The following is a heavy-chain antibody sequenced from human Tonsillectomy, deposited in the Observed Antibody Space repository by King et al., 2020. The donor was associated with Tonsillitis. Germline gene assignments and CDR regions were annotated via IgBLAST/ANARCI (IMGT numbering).Heavy chain of an antibody. CDR1: GGSMNNYF. J-gene: IGHJ4*02. Sequence: QLQESGPGLVKPSETLSLTCTVSGGSMNNYFWSWIRQPPGKGLEWIGYSYYSGSTNYNPSLKSRVTISVDTSKNQFSLKLNSVTAADTAVYYCARAERAGPWFGELSPHYFDSWGQGTLVTVSS. CDR3: ARAERAGPWFGELSPHYFDS. V-gene: IGHV4-59*01. D-gene: IGHD3-10*01. CDR2: SYYSGST.